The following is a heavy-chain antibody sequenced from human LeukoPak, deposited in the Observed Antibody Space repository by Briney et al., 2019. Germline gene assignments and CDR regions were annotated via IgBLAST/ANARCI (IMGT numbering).Heavy chain of an antibody. CDR1: GFTFSSYA. V-gene: IGHV3-23*01. D-gene: IGHD2/OR15-2a*01. CDR2: ISGSGGST. J-gene: IGHJ4*02. Sequence: GGSLRLSCAASGFTFSSYAMSWVRQAPGKGLEWVSAISGSGGSTYYADSVKGRFTISRDNSKNTLYLQMNSLRAEDTAVYYCAKDFRFSLELLMYYFDYWGQGTLVTVSS. CDR3: AKDFRFSLELLMYYFDY.